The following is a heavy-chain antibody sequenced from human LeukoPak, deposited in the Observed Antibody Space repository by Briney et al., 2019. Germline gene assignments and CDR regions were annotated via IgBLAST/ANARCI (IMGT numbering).Heavy chain of an antibody. CDR2: IYTSVST. J-gene: IGHJ4*02. V-gene: IGHV4-4*09. CDR1: GGSISSYY. Sequence: SETLSLTCTVSGGSISSYYWSWIRQPPGKGLGWIGHIYTSVSTNYNPSLKSRVSISVDTSKNQFSLKLSSVTAADTAVYYCATHEDGGTSLFDYWGQGTLVTVSS. CDR3: ATHEDGGTSLFDY. D-gene: IGHD4-23*01.